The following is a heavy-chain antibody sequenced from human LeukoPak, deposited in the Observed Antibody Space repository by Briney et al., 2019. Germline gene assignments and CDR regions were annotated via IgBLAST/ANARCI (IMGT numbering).Heavy chain of an antibody. J-gene: IGHJ4*02. CDR2: ISGGGGST. D-gene: IGHD1-1*01. V-gene: IGHV3-23*01. CDR1: GFTFTSYS. Sequence: GGSLRLSCAASGFTFTSYSMNWVRQAPGKGLEWVSTISGGGGSTYYADSVKGRFTISRDNSKNTLYLQVNSLRAEDTAVYYCARGAPLGLRTHFDYWGQGTLVTVSS. CDR3: ARGAPLGLRTHFDY.